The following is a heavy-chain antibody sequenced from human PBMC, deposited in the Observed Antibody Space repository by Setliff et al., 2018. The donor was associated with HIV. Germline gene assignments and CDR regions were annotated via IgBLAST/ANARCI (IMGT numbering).Heavy chain of an antibody. CDR3: ARDVPWGDYYYYMDV. D-gene: IGHD3-16*01. J-gene: IGHJ6*03. CDR2: IYTSGST. Sequence: SETLSLTCTVSGGSISSYYWSWIRQPAGKGLEWIGRIYTSGSTNYNPSLKSRVTISVDTSKNQFSLKLSSVTAADTAVYYCARDVPWGDYYYYMDVWGKGTTVTVSS. CDR1: GGSISSYY. V-gene: IGHV4-4*07.